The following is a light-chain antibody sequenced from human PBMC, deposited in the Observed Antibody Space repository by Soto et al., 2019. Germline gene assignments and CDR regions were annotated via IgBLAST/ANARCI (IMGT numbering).Light chain of an antibody. V-gene: IGKV3-15*01. CDR3: QQYNNWPPR. J-gene: IGKJ1*01. Sequence: EIVMTQSPATLSVSPGERATLSCRASQSVSSNLAWYQQKPGQAPRLLIYGAATRATGFPARFSGSGSETEFTLTISSLQSEDFAVYYCQQYNNWPPRFGQGTKVEIK. CDR2: GAA. CDR1: QSVSSN.